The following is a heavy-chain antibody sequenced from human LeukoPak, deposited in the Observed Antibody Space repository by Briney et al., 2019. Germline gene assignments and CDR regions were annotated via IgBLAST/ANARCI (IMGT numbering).Heavy chain of an antibody. V-gene: IGHV3-21*01. CDR3: ARDSPGSAFDI. J-gene: IGHJ3*02. CDR1: GFALSRYS. CDR2: ISSSSSYI. D-gene: IGHD2-15*01. Sequence: GGCLRLSCAASGFALSRYSTSSGRPAPGGGVECGSSISSSSSYIYYADSVKGRFTISRDNAKNSLYLQMNSLRAEDTAVYYCARDSPGSAFDIWGQGTMVTVSS.